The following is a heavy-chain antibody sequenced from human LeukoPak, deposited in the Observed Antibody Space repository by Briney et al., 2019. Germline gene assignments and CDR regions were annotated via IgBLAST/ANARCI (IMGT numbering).Heavy chain of an antibody. CDR1: GFTFSSYD. CDR2: ILYDGSNK. CDR3: ARESSGGFDN. V-gene: IGHV3-33*05. J-gene: IGHJ4*02. Sequence: GGSLRLSCAASGFTFSSYDIHWVRQAPGKGLEWVTIILYDGSNKYYADPVKGRFTISRDNSKNTVYLQMNSLTAEDTAVYYCARESSGGFDNWAQGTLVTVSS. D-gene: IGHD3-3*01.